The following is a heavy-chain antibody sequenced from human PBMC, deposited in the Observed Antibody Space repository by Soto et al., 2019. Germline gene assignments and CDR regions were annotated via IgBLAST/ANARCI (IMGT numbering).Heavy chain of an antibody. D-gene: IGHD5-12*01. CDR1: GFTFSSYW. J-gene: IGHJ6*02. CDR2: IKQDGSEK. Sequence: PGGSLRLSCAASGFTFSSYWMSWVRQAPGKGLEWVANIKQDGSEKYYVDSVKGRFTISRDNAKNSLYLQMNSLRAEDTAVYYCARVGDSGYDTLRYYYYYGMDVWGQGTTVTSP. CDR3: ARVGDSGYDTLRYYYYYGMDV. V-gene: IGHV3-7*01.